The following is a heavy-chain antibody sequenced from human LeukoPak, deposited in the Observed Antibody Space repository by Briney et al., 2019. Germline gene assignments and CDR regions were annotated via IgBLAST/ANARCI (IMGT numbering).Heavy chain of an antibody. Sequence: GASVKVSCKASGYTFTSYGISWVRQAPGQGLEWMGWISAYNGNTNYAQKLQGRVTMTTDTSTSTAYMELRSLRSDDTAVYYCARDSRSGGYCSGGSCCSGDAFDIWGQGTMVTVSS. V-gene: IGHV1-18*01. CDR2: ISAYNGNT. D-gene: IGHD2-15*01. J-gene: IGHJ3*02. CDR3: ARDSRSGGYCSGGSCCSGDAFDI. CDR1: GYTFTSYG.